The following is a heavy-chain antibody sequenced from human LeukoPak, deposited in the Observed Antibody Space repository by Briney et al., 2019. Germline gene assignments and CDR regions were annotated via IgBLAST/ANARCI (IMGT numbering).Heavy chain of an antibody. J-gene: IGHJ4*02. V-gene: IGHV3-7*01. CDR3: ARDSAGNDY. D-gene: IGHD6-13*01. CDR1: GFTFSTYW. Sequence: GGSLKLSCAASGFTFSTYWMSWVRQAPGKGLEWAANIKQDGSEKYYVDSVKGRFTISRDNAKNSLYLQMNSLRAEDTAMYYCARDSAGNDYWGQGTLVTVSS. CDR2: IKQDGSEK.